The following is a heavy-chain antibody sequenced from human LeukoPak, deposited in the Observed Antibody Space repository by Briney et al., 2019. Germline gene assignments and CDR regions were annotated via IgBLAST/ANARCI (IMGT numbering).Heavy chain of an antibody. D-gene: IGHD3-22*01. J-gene: IGHJ4*02. Sequence: ASVKVSCKASGYTFTSYGISWARQAPGQGLEWMGWISAYNGNTNYEQKLQGRVTMTTDTSTSTAYMELRSLRSDDTAVYYCARGPYYYDSSGYSGDGYWGQGTLVTVSS. CDR3: ARGPYYYDSSGYSGDGY. CDR1: GYTFTSYG. V-gene: IGHV1-18*01. CDR2: ISAYNGNT.